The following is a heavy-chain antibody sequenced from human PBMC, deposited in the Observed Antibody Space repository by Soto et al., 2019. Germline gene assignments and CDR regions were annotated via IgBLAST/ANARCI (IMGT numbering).Heavy chain of an antibody. J-gene: IGHJ4*02. V-gene: IGHV3-23*01. Sequence: EVQLLESGGCLVQPWGSLRLSCAASGFTFRSYAMSWVRQAPGKGLEWGSAISGSGGSTYYADSVKGRFTISRDNSKNTLYLQMNSLRAEDTAVYYCAKCEVVVAATVDYWGQGTLVTVSS. CDR1: GFTFRSYA. D-gene: IGHD2-15*01. CDR3: AKCEVVVAATVDY. CDR2: ISGSGGST.